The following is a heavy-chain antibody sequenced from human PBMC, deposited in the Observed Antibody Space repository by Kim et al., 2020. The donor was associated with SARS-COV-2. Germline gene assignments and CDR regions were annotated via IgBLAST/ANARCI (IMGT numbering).Heavy chain of an antibody. CDR1: GFSFSRYT. J-gene: IGHJ4*02. CDR2: ISSNSAYI. V-gene: IGHV3-21*06. Sequence: GGSLRLSCVASGFSFSRYTMNWVRQSPGKGLEWVASISSNSAYIYYTDSVQGRFTISRDNANSFLFLQMSSLRVDDTAIYYCARVGSNGPFDFWGQGSLV. D-gene: IGHD2-8*01. CDR3: ARVGSNGPFDF.